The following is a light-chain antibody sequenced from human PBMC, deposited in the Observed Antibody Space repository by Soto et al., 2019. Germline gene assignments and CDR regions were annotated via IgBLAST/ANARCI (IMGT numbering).Light chain of an antibody. Sequence: DIQMTQSPSSLSASVGERVTITCRASQGIRNYLAWFQQTQGKAPKSXIYAASSLQSGVPSKFIGSGAGTDFTRTISSLQPEDVATYYCQQYNSSTITFGQGTRLEIK. CDR3: QQYNSSTIT. J-gene: IGKJ5*01. V-gene: IGKV1-16*02. CDR2: AAS. CDR1: QGIRNY.